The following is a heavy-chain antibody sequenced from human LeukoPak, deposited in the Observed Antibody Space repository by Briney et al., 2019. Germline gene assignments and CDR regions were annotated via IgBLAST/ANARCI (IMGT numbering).Heavy chain of an antibody. CDR2: ISGSGGST. J-gene: IGHJ6*03. V-gene: IGHV3-23*01. CDR1: GFTFSSYG. D-gene: IGHD1-26*01. Sequence: GGSLRLSCAASGFTFSSYGMYWVRQAPGKGLEWVSAISGSGGSTYYADSVKGRFTISRDNSKNTLYLQMNSLRAEDTAVYYCAKVRVGATLYYYYYMDVWGKGTTVTISS. CDR3: AKVRVGATLYYYYYMDV.